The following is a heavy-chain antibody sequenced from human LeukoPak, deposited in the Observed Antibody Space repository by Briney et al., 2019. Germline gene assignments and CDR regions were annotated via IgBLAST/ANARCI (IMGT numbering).Heavy chain of an antibody. CDR1: GFTVSSNY. D-gene: IGHD6-19*01. V-gene: IGHV3-53*04. Sequence: PGGSLRLSCAASGFTVSSNYMSWVRQAPGKGLEWVSVIYSGGSTYYADSVKGRFTISRHNSKNTLYLQMNSVRAEDTAVYYCARVIVAVASVNWFDPWGQGTLVTVSS. CDR2: IYSGGST. J-gene: IGHJ5*02. CDR3: ARVIVAVASVNWFDP.